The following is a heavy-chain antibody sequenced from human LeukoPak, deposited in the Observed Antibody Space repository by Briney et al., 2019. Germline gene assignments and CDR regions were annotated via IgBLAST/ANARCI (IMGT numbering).Heavy chain of an antibody. J-gene: IGHJ2*01. CDR3: ARYYYDSSGPWGYYDL. CDR2: IYYSGST. Sequence: SETLSLTCTVSGGSISTYYWTWIRQPPGKGLEWIGYIYYSGSTSYNPSLKSRVTISVDTSKNQFSLKLSSVTAADTAVYYCARYYYDSSGPWGYYDLWGRGTLITVSS. V-gene: IGHV4-59*01. CDR1: GGSISTYY. D-gene: IGHD3-22*01.